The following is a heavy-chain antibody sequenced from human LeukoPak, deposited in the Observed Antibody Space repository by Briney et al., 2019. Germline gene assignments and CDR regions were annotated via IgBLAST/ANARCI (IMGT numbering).Heavy chain of an antibody. D-gene: IGHD6-19*01. Sequence: SQTLSLTCAISGDTASSNSAAWSWIRQSASRGLEWLGRTSYRSKWYHDYAVSVRSRVSVNPDTSKNQFSLQLNSVTPEDTAVYYCARFLGIGSQRYYFDSWGQGTLVTVSS. CDR1: GDTASSNSAA. CDR3: ARFLGIGSQRYYFDS. J-gene: IGHJ4*02. CDR2: TSYRSKWYH. V-gene: IGHV6-1*01.